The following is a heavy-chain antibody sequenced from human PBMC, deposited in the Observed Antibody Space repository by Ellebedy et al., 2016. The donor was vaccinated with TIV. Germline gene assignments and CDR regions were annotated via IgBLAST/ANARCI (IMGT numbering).Heavy chain of an antibody. CDR1: GFAFGGYT. CDR3: ARRDTS. D-gene: IGHD5-18*01. CDR2: ISSRSNYI. V-gene: IGHV3-21*06. J-gene: IGHJ5*02. Sequence: GGSLRLSYAASGFAFGGYTMNWVRQAPGKGLEWVSAISSRSNYIYYADSVRGRFTISRDNAKNSLYLQMNSLRADDTAVYYCARRDTSWGQGTLVTVSS.